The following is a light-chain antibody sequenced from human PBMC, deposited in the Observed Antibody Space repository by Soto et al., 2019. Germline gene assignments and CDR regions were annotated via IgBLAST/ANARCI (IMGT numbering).Light chain of an antibody. CDR2: DDS. CDR3: QQYQTLWT. J-gene: IGKJ1*01. V-gene: IGKV1-5*01. Sequence: DIQMTQSPSTLSASVGDRVTITCRASQSLSRWLAWYQQKPGKAPKLLIYDDSSLESGVPSRFSGSASGTEFTLPISSLQPDDFATYYCQQYQTLWTFGQGTKVDIK. CDR1: QSLSRW.